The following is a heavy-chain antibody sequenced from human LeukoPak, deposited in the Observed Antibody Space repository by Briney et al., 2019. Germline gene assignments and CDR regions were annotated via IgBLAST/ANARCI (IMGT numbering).Heavy chain of an antibody. Sequence: SETLSLTCTGSGGSISSYYWSWIRQPPGKGLEWIGYIYYSGSTNYNPSLKSRVTISVDTSKNQFSLKLSSVTAADTAVYYCARSPAPHDFWSGYYSNGYFDYWGQGTLVTVSS. D-gene: IGHD3-3*01. CDR2: IYYSGST. CDR1: GGSISSYY. CDR3: ARSPAPHDFWSGYYSNGYFDY. V-gene: IGHV4-59*01. J-gene: IGHJ4*02.